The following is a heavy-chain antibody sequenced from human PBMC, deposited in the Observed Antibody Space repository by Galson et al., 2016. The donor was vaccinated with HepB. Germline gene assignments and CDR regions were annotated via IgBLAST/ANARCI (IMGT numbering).Heavy chain of an antibody. Sequence: SLRLSCAASGFTCSNWVLNWVRQAPGKGLEWVSAISGSGTHTYYQDTAKGRFTISRDNSKNTMFLQMNSLRAEHTAVYYCAKALLGVTLVSYYYGMDVWGQGTTVTVSS. CDR2: ISGSGTHT. CDR1: GFTCSNWV. D-gene: IGHD2-21*02. V-gene: IGHV3-23*01. J-gene: IGHJ6*02. CDR3: AKALLGVTLVSYYYGMDV.